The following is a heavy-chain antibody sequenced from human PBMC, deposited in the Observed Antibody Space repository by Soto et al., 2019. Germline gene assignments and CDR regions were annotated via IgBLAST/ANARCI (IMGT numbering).Heavy chain of an antibody. D-gene: IGHD6-13*01. CDR1: GFPLSSYA. Sequence: GGSLRLSCGISGFPLSSYAVSWVRQAPGKGLECVSTSSPNGDAKYYASSVNGRFTISRDNSKNTLYLQMDNLRAEDTAVYYCAKLSRASSSTSYWGQGTLVTVSS. CDR2: SSPNGDAK. V-gene: IGHV3-23*01. CDR3: AKLSRASSSTSY. J-gene: IGHJ1*01.